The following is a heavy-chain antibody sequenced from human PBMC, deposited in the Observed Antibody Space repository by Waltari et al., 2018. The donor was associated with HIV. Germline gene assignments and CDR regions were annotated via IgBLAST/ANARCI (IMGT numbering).Heavy chain of an antibody. D-gene: IGHD4-17*01. CDR2: MNPKTGNT. CDR3: ARQGAGDYGDYLFDY. J-gene: IGHJ4*02. V-gene: IGHV1-8*01. CDR1: GYPFSDND. Sequence: QVQLVQSGTEVKEPGASLKVSCKASGYPFSDNDINWVRQAPGQGLEWMGWMNPKTGNTGFAQTVQGRVILTRDASMNTAYMELNNLTSGDTAVYYCARQGAGDYGDYLFDYWGQGTLLTVSS.